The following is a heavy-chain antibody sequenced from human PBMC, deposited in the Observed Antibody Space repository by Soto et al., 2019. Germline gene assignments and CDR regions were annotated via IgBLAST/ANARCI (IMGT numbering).Heavy chain of an antibody. V-gene: IGHV3-74*01. D-gene: IGHD6-19*01. CDR1: GFTLSSYW. CDR3: AKDRDSSGGPIDYYGMDV. CDR2: IKNGAGDT. Sequence: GGSLRLSCAASGFTLSSYWMYWVRQTPGKGLVWVARIKNGAGDTSYAESVKGRFTISRDNSKNTLYLQMNSLRAEDTAVYYCAKDRDSSGGPIDYYGMDVWGQGTTVTVSS. J-gene: IGHJ6*02.